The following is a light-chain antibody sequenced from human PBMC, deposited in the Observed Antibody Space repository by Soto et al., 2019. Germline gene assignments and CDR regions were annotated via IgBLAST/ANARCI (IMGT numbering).Light chain of an antibody. CDR1: SSDVGGYNY. CDR3: SSYTSSSTLYV. V-gene: IGLV2-14*01. CDR2: DVS. Sequence: QSALTQPGSVSGSPGQSITISCTGTSSDVGGYNYVSWYQQHPGKAPKLMIYDVSNRPSGVSNRFSGSKSGNTASLTISGLQAEDEAAYYCSSYTSSSTLYVFGTGTKLTVL. J-gene: IGLJ1*01.